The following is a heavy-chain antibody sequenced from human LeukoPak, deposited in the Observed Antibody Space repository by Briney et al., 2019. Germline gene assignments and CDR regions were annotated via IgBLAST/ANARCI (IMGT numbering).Heavy chain of an antibody. CDR2: INHSGST. V-gene: IGHV4-34*01. Sequence: SETLSLTCAVYGGSFSGYYWSWIRQPPGKGLEWIGEINHSGSTNYNPSLKSRVTISVDTSKNQFSLKLSSVTAADTAVYYCARGAVAVPAALNWFDPWGQGTLVTVSS. D-gene: IGHD2-2*01. CDR3: ARGAVAVPAALNWFDP. CDR1: GGSFSGYY. J-gene: IGHJ5*02.